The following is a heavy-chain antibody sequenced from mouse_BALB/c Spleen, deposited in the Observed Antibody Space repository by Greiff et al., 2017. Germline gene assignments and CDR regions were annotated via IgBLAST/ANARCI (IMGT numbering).Heavy chain of an antibody. J-gene: IGHJ2*01. Sequence: EVQLQQSGPELVKPGASVKISCTASGYSFTGYFMNWVKQSHGKSLEWIGRINPYNGDTFYNQKFKGKATLTVDKSSSTAHLELLSLTSEDSAVYYCGKWGDYYGSSYDFDYWGQGTTLTVSA. CDR2: INPYNGDT. V-gene: IGHV1-37*01. CDR3: GKWGDYYGSSYDFDY. CDR1: GYSFTGYF. D-gene: IGHD1-1*01.